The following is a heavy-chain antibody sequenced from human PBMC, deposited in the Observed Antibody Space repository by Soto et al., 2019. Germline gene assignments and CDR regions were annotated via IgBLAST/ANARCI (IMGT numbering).Heavy chain of an antibody. V-gene: IGHV1-69*06. J-gene: IGHJ6*02. CDR1: GGRFSSYA. Sequence: VKVSCKASGGRFSSYAISWVRQATGQGLEWMGGIIPIFGTANYAQKFQGRVTITADKSTSTAYMELSSLRSEDTAVYYCARRTVTDNYYYGMDDWGQGTMVTVSS. CDR3: ARRTVTDNYYYGMDD. D-gene: IGHD4-17*01. CDR2: IIPIFGTA.